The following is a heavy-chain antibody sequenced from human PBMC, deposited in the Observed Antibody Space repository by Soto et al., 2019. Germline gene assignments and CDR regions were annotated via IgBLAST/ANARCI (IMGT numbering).Heavy chain of an antibody. CDR1: GFSFRNAW. Sequence: ESGGGLVKPGGSLRLSCAASGFSFRNAWMSWVRQAPGKGLEWVGHIKSQGDGGTRDYAAPVKGRFTISRDDSKNTLVLQMNSLKNEDTAVYFCTTDLQAYCDGTTCYAGNYYYDDMDVWGQGTTVTVSS. CDR3: TTDLQAYCDGTTCYAGNYYYDDMDV. CDR2: IKSQGDGGTR. D-gene: IGHD2-2*01. J-gene: IGHJ6*02. V-gene: IGHV3-15*01.